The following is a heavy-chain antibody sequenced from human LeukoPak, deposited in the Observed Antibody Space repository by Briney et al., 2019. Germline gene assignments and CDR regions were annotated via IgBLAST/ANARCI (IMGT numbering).Heavy chain of an antibody. CDR3: ARDNGDYVDY. D-gene: IGHD4-17*01. CDR2: IIPILGIA. CDR1: GGTFSSYA. J-gene: IGHJ4*02. V-gene: IGHV1-69*04. Sequence: GASVKVSCEASGGTFSSYAISWVRQAPGQGLEWMGRIIPILGIANYAQKFQGRVTITADKSTSTAYMELSSLRSEDTAVYYCARDNGDYVDYWGQGTLVTVSS.